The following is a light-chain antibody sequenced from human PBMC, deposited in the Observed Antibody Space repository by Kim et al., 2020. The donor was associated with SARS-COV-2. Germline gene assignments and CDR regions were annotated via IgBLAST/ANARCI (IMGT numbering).Light chain of an antibody. V-gene: IGLV3-10*01. CDR3: YSIDSSRNAV. CDR2: EDT. J-gene: IGLJ2*01. CDR1: ALPEKF. Sequence: VSPGQPARITCSGDALPEKFAYWYQQKSGQAPVLVIYEDTKRPSGIPKRFSGSTSGTMATLTVSGAQVEDEADYYCYSIDSSRNAVFGGGTQLTVL.